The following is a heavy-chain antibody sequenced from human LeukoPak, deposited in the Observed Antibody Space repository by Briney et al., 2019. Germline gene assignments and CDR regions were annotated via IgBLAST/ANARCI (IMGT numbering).Heavy chain of an antibody. CDR1: GFTFSSYA. Sequence: PGRSLRLSCAASGFTFSSYAMHWVRQAPGKGLEWVAVISFDGSNEYYADSVKGRFTISRDNSKKTLYLQMNSLRAEDTAFYYCVKDKEYGGYEGIDYWGQGTLVTVSS. CDR2: ISFDGSNE. V-gene: IGHV3-30*18. CDR3: VKDKEYGGYEGIDY. J-gene: IGHJ4*02. D-gene: IGHD5-12*01.